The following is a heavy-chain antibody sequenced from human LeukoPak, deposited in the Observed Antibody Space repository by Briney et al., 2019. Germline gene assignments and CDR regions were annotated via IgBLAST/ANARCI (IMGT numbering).Heavy chain of an antibody. D-gene: IGHD2-15*01. CDR2: INDSGST. V-gene: IGHV4-34*01. Sequence: SDTLSLTCAVYGGSFSGYYWSWIRQPPGKGLEWIGEINDSGSTNYNPSLKSRVTISVDTSKNQFSLKLSSVSAADTAVYYCARLHCSGGSCYSWFDPWGQGTLVTVSS. J-gene: IGHJ5*02. CDR3: ARLHCSGGSCYSWFDP. CDR1: GGSFSGYY.